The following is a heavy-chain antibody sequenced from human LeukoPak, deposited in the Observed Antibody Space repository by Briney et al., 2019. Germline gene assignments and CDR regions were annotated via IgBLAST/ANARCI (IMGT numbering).Heavy chain of an antibody. CDR2: INWNGGST. D-gene: IGHD3-22*01. CDR1: GFTFAEYG. CDR3: ARGSSDSSGYYLYY. J-gene: IGHJ4*02. V-gene: IGHV3-20*01. Sequence: GGSLRLSCAASGFTFAEYGMSWVRHAPGKGLEWVSGINWNGGSTVYADSVKGRFTISRDNAKNSLYLQMNSLRAEDTALYHCARGSSDSSGYYLYYWGQGTLVTVSS.